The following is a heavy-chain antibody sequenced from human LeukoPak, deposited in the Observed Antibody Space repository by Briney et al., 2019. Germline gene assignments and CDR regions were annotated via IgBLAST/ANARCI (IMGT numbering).Heavy chain of an antibody. J-gene: IGHJ3*02. D-gene: IGHD3-22*01. Sequence: RGSLRLSCAASGFTFSSYSMNWVRQAPGKGLEWVAVIWYDGSNKYYADSVKGRFTISRDNSKNTLYLQMNSLGAEDTAVYYCARGTYYYDSSGYYFDIWGQGTMVTVSS. V-gene: IGHV3-33*08. CDR1: GFTFSSYS. CDR2: IWYDGSNK. CDR3: ARGTYYYDSSGYYFDI.